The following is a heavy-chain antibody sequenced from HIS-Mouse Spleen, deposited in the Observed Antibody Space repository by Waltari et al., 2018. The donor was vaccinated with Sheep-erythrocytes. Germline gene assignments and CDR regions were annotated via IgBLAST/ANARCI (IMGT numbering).Heavy chain of an antibody. Sequence: EVQLVESGGGLVQPGRSLRLSCEASGFTFDGESIHWFRHATGKGSGWVSGIIGNSGSIGYADSVKGRFTISRDNAKNSLYLQMNSLRAEDTALYYCAKDISRNIVVVPAAVGDYWGQGTLVTVSS. CDR1: GFTFDGES. CDR3: AKDISRNIVVVPAAVGDY. V-gene: IGHV3-9*01. J-gene: IGHJ4*02. D-gene: IGHD2-2*01. CDR2: IIGNSGSI.